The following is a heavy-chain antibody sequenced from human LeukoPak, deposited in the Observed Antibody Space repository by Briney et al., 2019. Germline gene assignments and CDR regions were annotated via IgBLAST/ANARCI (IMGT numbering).Heavy chain of an antibody. J-gene: IGHJ4*02. V-gene: IGHV3-23*01. CDR1: GFTFSNYG. CDR2: IHGSSGST. CDR3: AESGEMATKPLDY. Sequence: GESLRLSCSASGFTFSNYGMSWVRQAPGKGLEWVSGIHGSSGSTYYADSVKGRSTISRDNSKNTLYLQMNSLRAEDTAVYYCAESGEMATKPLDYWGQGTLVTVSS. D-gene: IGHD5-24*01.